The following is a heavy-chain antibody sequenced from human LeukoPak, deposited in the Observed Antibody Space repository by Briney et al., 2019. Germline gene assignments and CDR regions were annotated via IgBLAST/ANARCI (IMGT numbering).Heavy chain of an antibody. V-gene: IGHV3-23*01. J-gene: IGHJ4*02. CDR2: ISNSGRHT. Sequence: GGSLRLSCAASGFTFNVYAMSWVRRAPGKGLEWVSSISNSGRHTYYADSVKGRFTISRDNSKNTLFLQMNSLRAEDTAVYYCAKRSNIGHWGQGTLVTVSS. CDR1: GFTFNVYA. CDR3: AKRSNIGH. D-gene: IGHD4/OR15-4a*01.